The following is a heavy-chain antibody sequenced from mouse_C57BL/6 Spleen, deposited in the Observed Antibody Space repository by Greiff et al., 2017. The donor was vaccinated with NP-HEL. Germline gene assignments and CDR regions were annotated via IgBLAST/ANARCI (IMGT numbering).Heavy chain of an antibody. V-gene: IGHV10-3*01. CDR3: VREWDYDYDDGDWYFDV. CDR1: GFTFNTYA. D-gene: IGHD2-4*01. Sequence: EVMLVESGGGLVQPKGSLKLSCAASGFTFNTYAMHWVRQAPGKGLEWVARIRSKSSNYATYYADSVKDRFTISRDDSQSMLYLQMNNLKTEDTAMYYCVREWDYDYDDGDWYFDVWGTGTTVTVSS. J-gene: IGHJ1*03. CDR2: IRSKSSNYAT.